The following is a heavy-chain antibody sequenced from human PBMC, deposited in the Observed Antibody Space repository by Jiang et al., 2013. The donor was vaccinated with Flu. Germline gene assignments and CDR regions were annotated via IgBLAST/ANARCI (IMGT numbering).Heavy chain of an antibody. J-gene: IGHJ5*02. CDR2: IYTSGST. D-gene: IGHD2-15*01. CDR1: GGSISSYY. Sequence: KPSETLSLTCTVSGGSISSYYWSWIRQPAGKGLEWIGRIYTSGSTNYNPSLKSRVTMSVDTSKNQFSLKLSSVTAADTAVYYCARVARGWARGNWFDPRGQGTLVTVSS. CDR3: ARVARGWARGNWFDP. V-gene: IGHV4-4*07.